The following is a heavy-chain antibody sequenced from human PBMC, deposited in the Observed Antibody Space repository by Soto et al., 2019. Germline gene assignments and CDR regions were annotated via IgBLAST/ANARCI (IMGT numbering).Heavy chain of an antibody. Sequence: SETLSLTCTVSGGSISSYYWSWIRQPPGKGLEWIGYIYYSGSTNYNPSLKSRVAISVDTSKNQFSLKLSSVTAADTAVYYCARRQGELWFGQDYYYYYMDVWGKGTTVTVSS. J-gene: IGHJ6*03. CDR2: IYYSGST. CDR1: GGSISSYY. D-gene: IGHD3-10*01. V-gene: IGHV4-59*08. CDR3: ARRQGELWFGQDYYYYYMDV.